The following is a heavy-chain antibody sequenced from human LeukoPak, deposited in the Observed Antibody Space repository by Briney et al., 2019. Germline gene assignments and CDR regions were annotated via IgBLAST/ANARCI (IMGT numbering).Heavy chain of an antibody. V-gene: IGHV4-61*02. J-gene: IGHJ5*02. CDR3: ARGQGSSWYWFDP. Sequence: SETLSLTCTVSGDSISSGTYYWSWIRQPAGKGLEWIGRINISGSTNYNLSLKSRVTISVDTSKNQGSLKLSSVTAADTAVYFCARGQGSSWYWFDPWGQGTLVTVSS. CDR2: INISGST. CDR1: GDSISSGTYY. D-gene: IGHD6-13*01.